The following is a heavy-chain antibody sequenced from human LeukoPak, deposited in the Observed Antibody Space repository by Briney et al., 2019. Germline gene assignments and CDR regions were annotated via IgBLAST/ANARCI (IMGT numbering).Heavy chain of an antibody. CDR1: GFTFSSYA. D-gene: IGHD6-19*01. CDR3: SNSLEAVAGPFDS. V-gene: IGHV3-23*01. Sequence: GGSLRLSCAASGFTFSSYAMSWVRQAPGKGLEWVSGISGSGDSTYYADSVKGRFTISRDNSKNTLYLQMNSLSAEDTAVYYCSNSLEAVAGPFDSWGQGTLVTVSS. CDR2: ISGSGDST. J-gene: IGHJ4*02.